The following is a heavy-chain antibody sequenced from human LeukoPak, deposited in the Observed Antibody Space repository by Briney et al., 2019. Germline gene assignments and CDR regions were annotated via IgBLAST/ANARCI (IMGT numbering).Heavy chain of an antibody. CDR1: GYTFTIDG. CDR2: ISAYGNT. CDR3: ARGIIGYYFDY. D-gene: IGHD2-15*01. J-gene: IGHJ4*02. Sequence: ASVKVSCKTSGYTFTIDGISWVRQAPGQGLEWMGLISAYGNTNYAQNLQGRVTMTTDTSTSTDYMELRSLRSDDTAVYYCARGIIGYYFDYWGQGTLVTVSS. V-gene: IGHV1-18*01.